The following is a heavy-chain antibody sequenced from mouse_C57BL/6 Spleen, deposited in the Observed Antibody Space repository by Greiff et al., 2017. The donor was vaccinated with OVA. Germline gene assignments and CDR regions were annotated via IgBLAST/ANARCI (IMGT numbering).Heavy chain of an antibody. CDR1: GYTFTSYG. CDR3: ARSDYGSSYFDD. Sequence: QVQLQQSGAELARPGASVKLSCKASGYTFTSYGISWVKQRTGQGLEWIGEIYPRSGNTYYNEKFKGKATLTADKSSSTAYMELRSLTSEDSAVYFCARSDYGSSYFDDWGQGTTLTVSS. CDR2: IYPRSGNT. J-gene: IGHJ2*01. V-gene: IGHV1-81*01. D-gene: IGHD1-1*01.